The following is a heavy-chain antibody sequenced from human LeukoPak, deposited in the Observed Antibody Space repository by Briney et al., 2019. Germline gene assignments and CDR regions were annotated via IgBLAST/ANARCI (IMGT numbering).Heavy chain of an antibody. J-gene: IGHJ4*02. Sequence: SETLSLTCAVYGGSFSGYYWSWIRQPPGKGLEWIGEINHSGSTNYNPSLKSRVTISVDTSKNQFSLKLSSVTAADTAVYYCARLSRRGYSYGYGRWGQGNLVTVSS. CDR3: ARLSRRGYSYGYGR. CDR2: INHSGST. CDR1: GGSFSGYY. V-gene: IGHV4-34*01. D-gene: IGHD5-18*01.